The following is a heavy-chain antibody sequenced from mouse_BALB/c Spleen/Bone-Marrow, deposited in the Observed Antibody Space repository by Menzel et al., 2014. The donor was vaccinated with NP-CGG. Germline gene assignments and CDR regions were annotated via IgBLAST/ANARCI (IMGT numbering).Heavy chain of an antibody. V-gene: IGHV1-9*01. J-gene: IGHJ4*01. CDR3: ARPMIGDYCAMDY. Sequence: QAQLKESGAELMKPGASVKISCKATGYTFSNYWIEWIKQRPGHGLEWIGETLPGSGRTNYNEKFKGKATFTADTSSNTAYMQLSSLSSEDSAVYYGARPMIGDYCAMDYWGQGTSVTVSS. CDR1: GYTFSNYW. D-gene: IGHD2-4*01. CDR2: TLPGSGRT.